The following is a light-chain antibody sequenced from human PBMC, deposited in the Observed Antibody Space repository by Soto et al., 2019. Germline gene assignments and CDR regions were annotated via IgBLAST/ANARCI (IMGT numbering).Light chain of an antibody. Sequence: QSVLTQPPSVSGAPGQRVTISCAGSSSNIGAGYDVHWYQQIPGTAPKLLIYANINRPSGVPDRFSGSKSGTSASLAITGLQAEDEADYYCQSYDSSPSGYVFGTGTKVTVL. CDR3: QSYDSSPSGYV. CDR2: ANI. J-gene: IGLJ1*01. V-gene: IGLV1-40*01. CDR1: SSNIGAGYD.